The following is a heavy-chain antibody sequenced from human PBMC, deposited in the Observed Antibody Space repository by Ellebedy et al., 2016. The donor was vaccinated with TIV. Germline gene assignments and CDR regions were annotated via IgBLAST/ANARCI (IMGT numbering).Heavy chain of an antibody. D-gene: IGHD2-2*01. Sequence: MPSETLSLTCTVSGGSIRNYYLPWIRQPPGTGLEWIGHMYYSGSSNYNPSLRSRVTMSIDTSKNQFSLKMSSVTAADTAVYYCAASESADSDYWGPGTLVTVSS. V-gene: IGHV4-59*01. CDR1: GGSIRNYY. CDR3: AASESADSDY. CDR2: MYYSGSS. J-gene: IGHJ4*02.